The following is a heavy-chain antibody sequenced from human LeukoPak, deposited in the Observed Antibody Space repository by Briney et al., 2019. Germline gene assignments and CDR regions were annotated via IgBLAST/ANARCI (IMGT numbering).Heavy chain of an antibody. CDR2: ISSNGGST. D-gene: IGHD2-15*01. J-gene: IGHJ4*02. CDR1: GFTFSGYA. V-gene: IGHV3-64D*06. Sequence: GGSLRLSCSASGFTFSGYAMHWVRQAPGKGLEYVSGISSNGGSTYYADSVKGRFPISRDNSKARLYFQLSSLIAEDTAVYYCVKDSHFAMACSGGSCSFDYWGQGTLVTVSS. CDR3: VKDSHFAMACSGGSCSFDY.